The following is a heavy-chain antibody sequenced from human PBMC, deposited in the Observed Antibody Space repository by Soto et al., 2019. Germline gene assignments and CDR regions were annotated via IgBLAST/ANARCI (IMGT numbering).Heavy chain of an antibody. J-gene: IGHJ2*01. V-gene: IGHV1-69*01. CDR1: GGTFSSYA. D-gene: IGHD1-26*01. CDR2: IIPIFGTA. CDR3: ARDARELLSNYWYFDL. Sequence: QVQLVQSGAEVKKPGSSVKVSCKASGGTFSSYAISWVRQAPGQGLEWMGGIIPIFGTANYAQKFQGRVTITADESTSTAYMELSSLRSEDMAVYYCARDARELLSNYWYFDLWGRGTLVTVSS.